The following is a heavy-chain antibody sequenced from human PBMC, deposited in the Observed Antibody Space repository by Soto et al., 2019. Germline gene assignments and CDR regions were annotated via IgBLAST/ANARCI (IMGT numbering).Heavy chain of an antibody. V-gene: IGHV3-21*01. D-gene: IGHD3-22*01. CDR2: IGSRTSDI. CDR1: GFTLSRHT. J-gene: IGHJ3*02. Sequence: GGSLRLSCAASGFTLSRHTMNWVRQAPGKGLEWVSFIGSRTSDIYYADSVKGRFTISRDNAKNSLYLDLTRLRAEDTAVYFCVRDYYDTSGYPNTFDMWGQGTMVTVS. CDR3: VRDYYDTSGYPNTFDM.